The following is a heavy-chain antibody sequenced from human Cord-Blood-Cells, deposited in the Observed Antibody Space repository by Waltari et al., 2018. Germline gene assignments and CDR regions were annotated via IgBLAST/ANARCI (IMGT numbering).Heavy chain of an antibody. V-gene: IGHV1-8*01. CDR1: GYTFTSYD. Sequence: QVQLVQSGAEVKKPGASVKVSCKASGYTFTSYDINWVRQATGQGLEWMGWMNRNSGNTGYSQKFQGRVTMTRNTSISTAYRELSSLRSEDTAVYYCASSLGYSSSWYYGMDVWGQGTTVTVSS. CDR3: ASSLGYSSSWYYGMDV. D-gene: IGHD6-13*01. J-gene: IGHJ6*02. CDR2: MNRNSGNT.